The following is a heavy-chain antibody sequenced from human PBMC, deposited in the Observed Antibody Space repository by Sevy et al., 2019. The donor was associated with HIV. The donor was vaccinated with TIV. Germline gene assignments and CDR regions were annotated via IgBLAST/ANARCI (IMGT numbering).Heavy chain of an antibody. V-gene: IGHV3-48*02. CDR2: ISSRGDII. D-gene: IGHD3-22*01. J-gene: IGHJ4*02. CDR3: ATEGRDSSGYYFLYYY. CDR1: GFTFSSYI. Sequence: GGSLRLSCAASGFTFSSYIMNWVRQAPGKGLEWVSYISSRGDIIYYADSVKGRFTISRDNAKNSLFLQMNSLRDEDTAVYYCATEGRDSSGYYFLYYYWGQGTLVTVSS.